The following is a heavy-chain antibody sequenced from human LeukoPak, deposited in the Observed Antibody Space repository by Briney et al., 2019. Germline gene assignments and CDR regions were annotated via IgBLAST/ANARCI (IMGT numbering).Heavy chain of an antibody. CDR1: GFTFDDYA. V-gene: IGHV3-43*02. Sequence: GWSLRLSCAASGFTFDDYAMHWVGQRPGKSLEGVSLISGDGGSTYYADSVKGRFTVSRDNSKNSLYLQMNSLRTEDTALYYCAKDISRNFVVVPAADYWGQGTLVTVSS. D-gene: IGHD2-2*01. J-gene: IGHJ4*02. CDR3: AKDISRNFVVVPAADY. CDR2: ISGDGGST.